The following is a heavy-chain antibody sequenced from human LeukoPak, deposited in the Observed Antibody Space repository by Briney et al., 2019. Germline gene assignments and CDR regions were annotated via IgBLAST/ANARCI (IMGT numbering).Heavy chain of an antibody. CDR3: ARDPEDTYYDILTGYSHPFDY. CDR2: ISYDGSNK. V-gene: IGHV3-30-3*01. J-gene: IGHJ4*02. Sequence: GGSLRLSCAASGFTFSSYAMHWVRQAPGKGLEWVAVISYDGSNKYYADSVKGRFTISRDNSKNTLYLQMNSLRAEDTAVYYCARDPEDTYYDILTGYSHPFDYWGQGTLVTVSS. CDR1: GFTFSSYA. D-gene: IGHD3-9*01.